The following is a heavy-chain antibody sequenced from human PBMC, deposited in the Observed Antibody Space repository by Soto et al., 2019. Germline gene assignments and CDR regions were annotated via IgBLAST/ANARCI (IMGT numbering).Heavy chain of an antibody. J-gene: IGHJ4*02. Sequence: QVQLQESGPGLVKPSDTLSLTCAVSGYSISSSNWWGWIRQPPGKGLEWIGYIYYSGTTYHNPSLNSLVTMSVHPSNNQFSLKLTSVTAVDTAVYYCARSELQGPIDYWGQGTLVTVSS. CDR3: ARSELQGPIDY. V-gene: IGHV4-28*01. CDR2: IYYSGTT. D-gene: IGHD1-26*01. CDR1: GYSISSSNW.